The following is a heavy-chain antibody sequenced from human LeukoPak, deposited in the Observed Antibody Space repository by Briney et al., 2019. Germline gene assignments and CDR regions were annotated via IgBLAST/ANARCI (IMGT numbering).Heavy chain of an antibody. J-gene: IGHJ4*02. Sequence: SETLSLTCAVSGRSFSGYYWSWIRQPPGKGLEWIGEINHLGSTNYNPSLKSRVTISVDTSKNQFSLRLRSVTAADTAAYYCARVFGGSSGYFDYWGQGTLVSVSS. CDR2: INHLGST. D-gene: IGHD3-16*01. CDR3: ARVFGGSSGYFDY. V-gene: IGHV4-34*01. CDR1: GRSFSGYY.